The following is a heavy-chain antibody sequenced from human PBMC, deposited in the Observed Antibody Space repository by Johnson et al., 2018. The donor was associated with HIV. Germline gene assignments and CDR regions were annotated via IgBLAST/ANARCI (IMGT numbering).Heavy chain of an antibody. CDR1: GFSFDDYD. Sequence: EVQLMESGGGLVQPGRSLRLSCAASGFSFDDYDMNWVRQAPGKGLEWVSGISWNSGSIGYADSVKGRFTISRDNAKSSLYLQMNSLRVEDTAVYYCARVNIAFDIWGQGTMVTVSS. J-gene: IGHJ3*02. CDR2: ISWNSGSI. V-gene: IGHV3-9*01. CDR3: ARVNIAFDI.